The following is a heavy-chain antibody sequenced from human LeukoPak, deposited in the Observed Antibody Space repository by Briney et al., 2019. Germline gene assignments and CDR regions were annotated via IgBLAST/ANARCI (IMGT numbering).Heavy chain of an antibody. Sequence: SETLSLTCTVSSGSISTSNYYWGWVRQPPGKALEWIGNIFYSGSTYYSPSLKSRVTISLDTSKNQFSLRLSSVTAADTAVYFCARDSSGIKIWLPLDFWGQGTLVTVSS. D-gene: IGHD5-18*01. J-gene: IGHJ4*02. CDR3: ARDSSGIKIWLPLDF. CDR2: IFYSGST. CDR1: SGSISTSNYY. V-gene: IGHV4-39*07.